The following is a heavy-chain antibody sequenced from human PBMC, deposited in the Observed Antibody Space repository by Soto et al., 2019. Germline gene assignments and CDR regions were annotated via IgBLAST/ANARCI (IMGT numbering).Heavy chain of an antibody. CDR1: GYTFTSYG. J-gene: IGHJ6*02. V-gene: IGHV1-18*01. CDR3: ARDGDYYDSSGYYYYYGMDV. Sequence: QVQLVQSGAEVKKPGASVKVSCKASGYTFTSYGISWVRQAPGQGLEWMGWISAYNGNTNYAQKLQGRVTMTTDTSTSTAYMELRSLRSEDTAVYYCARDGDYYDSSGYYYYYGMDVWGQGTTVTVSS. CDR2: ISAYNGNT. D-gene: IGHD3-22*01.